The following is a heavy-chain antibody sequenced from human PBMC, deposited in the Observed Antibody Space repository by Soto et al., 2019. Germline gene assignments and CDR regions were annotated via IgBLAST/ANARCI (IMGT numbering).Heavy chain of an antibody. CDR2: IYYSGST. Sequence: WSRIRKTKGKGLERVGNIYYSGSTNDNPSLKSRVTISVDTSKNQFSLKLSSVTAADTAVYYCARRVGVTMVQGPGGYYYYMDVWGKGTTVTVSS. J-gene: IGHJ6*03. V-gene: IGHV4-59*08. D-gene: IGHD3-10*01. CDR3: ARRVGVTMVQGPGGYYYYMDV.